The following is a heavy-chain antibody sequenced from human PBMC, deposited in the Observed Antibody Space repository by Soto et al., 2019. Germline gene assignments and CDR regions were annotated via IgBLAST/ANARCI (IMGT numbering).Heavy chain of an antibody. Sequence: PSETLSLTCVVSGGSFSGYYWSWIRQHPGKGLEWIGYIYYSGSTYYNPSLKSRVTISVDTSKNQFSLKLSSVTAADTAVYYCGRQPGHCDSTTCFGYYTVDVWGQGTAVTVSS. D-gene: IGHD2-2*01. CDR1: GGSFSGYY. J-gene: IGHJ6*02. V-gene: IGHV4-31*11. CDR2: IYYSGST. CDR3: GRQPGHCDSTTCFGYYTVDV.